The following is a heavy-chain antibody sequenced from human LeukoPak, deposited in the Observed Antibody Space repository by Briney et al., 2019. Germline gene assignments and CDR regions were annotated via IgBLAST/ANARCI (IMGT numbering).Heavy chain of an antibody. D-gene: IGHD5-12*01. Sequence: HSGGSLRLSCAASGFTFSSYSMNWVRQAPGKGLEWVSYISSSSSTIYYADSVKGRFTISRGNAKNSLYLQMNSLRAEDTAVYYCARDSLATIHYYYYYGMDVWGQGTTVTVSS. CDR1: GFTFSSYS. CDR2: ISSSSSTI. J-gene: IGHJ6*02. CDR3: ARDSLATIHYYYYYGMDV. V-gene: IGHV3-48*01.